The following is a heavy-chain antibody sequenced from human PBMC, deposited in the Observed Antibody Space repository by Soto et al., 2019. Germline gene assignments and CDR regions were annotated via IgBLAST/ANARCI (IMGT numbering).Heavy chain of an antibody. V-gene: IGHV4-59*08. CDR2: IYYSGST. CDR3: ARYANPVGRYFDY. D-gene: IGHD1-26*01. CDR1: GGSISSYY. J-gene: IGHJ4*02. Sequence: PSETLSLTCTVSGGSISSYYWSWIRQPPGKGLEWIGYIYYSGSTNYNPSLKSRVTISVDTSKNQFSLKLSSVTAADTAVYYCARYANPVGRYFDYWGQGTLVTVSS.